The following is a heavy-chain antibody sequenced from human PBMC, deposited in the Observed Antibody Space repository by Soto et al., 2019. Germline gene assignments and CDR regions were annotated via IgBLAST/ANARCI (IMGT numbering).Heavy chain of an antibody. V-gene: IGHV4-59*01. J-gene: IGHJ4*02. CDR3: ARAAGIAAAGPKARHFDY. CDR2: IYYSGST. CDR1: GGSISSYY. D-gene: IGHD6-13*01. Sequence: PSETLSLTCTVSGGSISSYYWSWIRQPPGKGLEWIGYIYYSGSTNYNPSLKSRVTISVDTSKNQFSLKLSSVTAADTAVYYCARAAGIAAAGPKARHFDYWGQGTLVTVSS.